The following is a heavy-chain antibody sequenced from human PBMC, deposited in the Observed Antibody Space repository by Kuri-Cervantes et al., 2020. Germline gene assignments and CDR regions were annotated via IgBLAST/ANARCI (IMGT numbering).Heavy chain of an antibody. CDR3: AKDQLDSRGYSYGYADY. Sequence: GESLKISCAASGFTFSSYAMHWVRQAPGKGLEWVAVISYDGSNKYYADSVKGRFTISRDNSKNTLYLQMNSLRAEDTAVYYCAKDQLDSRGYSYGYADYWGQGTLVTAPQ. CDR1: GFTFSSYA. J-gene: IGHJ4*02. V-gene: IGHV3-30*01. D-gene: IGHD5-18*01. CDR2: ISYDGSNK.